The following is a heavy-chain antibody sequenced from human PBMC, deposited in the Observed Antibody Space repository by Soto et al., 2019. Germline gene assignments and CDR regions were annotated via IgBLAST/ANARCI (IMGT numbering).Heavy chain of an antibody. D-gene: IGHD2-2*01. J-gene: IGHJ4*02. CDR2: ISWNSGSI. V-gene: IGHV3-9*01. CDR1: GFTFDDYA. Sequence: EVQLVESGGGLVQPGRSRRLSCAVSGFTFDDYAMHWVRQAPGKGLEWVSGISWNSGSIGYADSVKGRFTISRDNAKNSLYLQMNSLRVEDTALHYCAKGAYYSSTSCPGFDYWGQGTLATVSS. CDR3: AKGAYYSSTSCPGFDY.